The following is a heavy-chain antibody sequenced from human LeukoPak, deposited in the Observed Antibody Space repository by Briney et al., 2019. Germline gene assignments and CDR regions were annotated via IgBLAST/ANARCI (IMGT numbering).Heavy chain of an antibody. V-gene: IGHV3-30*03. D-gene: IGHD4-17*01. CDR3: ASTYGDYPYYFDY. J-gene: IGHJ4*02. Sequence: GGSLRLSCAASGFTFSSYGMHWVRQAPGKGLEWVAVISYDGSNKYYADSVKGRFTISRDNSKNTLYLQMNSLRAEDTAVYYCASTYGDYPYYFDYWGQGTLVTVSS. CDR2: ISYDGSNK. CDR1: GFTFSSYG.